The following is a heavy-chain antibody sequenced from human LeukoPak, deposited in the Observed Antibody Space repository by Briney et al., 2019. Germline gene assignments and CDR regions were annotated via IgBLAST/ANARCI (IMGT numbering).Heavy chain of an antibody. Sequence: PGGSLRLSCAASGFTFSSYSMNWVRQAPGKGLEWVSSISSSSSTIYYADSVKGRFTISRDNAKNSLYLQMNSLRAENTAVYYCAELGITMIGGVWGKGTTATISS. CDR1: GFTFSSYS. V-gene: IGHV3-48*04. CDR3: AELGITMIGGV. CDR2: ISSSSSTI. J-gene: IGHJ6*04. D-gene: IGHD3-10*02.